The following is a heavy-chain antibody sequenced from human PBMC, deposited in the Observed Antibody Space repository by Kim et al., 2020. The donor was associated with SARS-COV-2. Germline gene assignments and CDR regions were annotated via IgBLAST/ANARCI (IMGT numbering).Heavy chain of an antibody. CDR3: ARNWYYDILTGYLAGAFDI. J-gene: IGHJ3*02. V-gene: IGHV3-11*01. Sequence: GGSLRLSCAASGFTFSDYYMSWIRQAPGKGLEWVSYISSSGSTIYYADSVKGRFTISRDNAKNSLYLQMNSLRAEDTAVYYCARNWYYDILTGYLAGAFDIWGQGTMVTVSS. CDR1: GFTFSDYY. D-gene: IGHD3-9*01. CDR2: ISSSGSTI.